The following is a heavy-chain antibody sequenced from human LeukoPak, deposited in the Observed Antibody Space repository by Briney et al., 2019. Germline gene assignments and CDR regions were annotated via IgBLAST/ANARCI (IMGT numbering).Heavy chain of an antibody. CDR3: ASYSSSWYYFDY. Sequence: KPSETLSLTCTVSGGSISSSSYYWGWIRQPPGKGLEWIGTIYYSGSAYYTPSLKSRVTISVDTSKNRFSLKLSSVTAADTAVYYCASYSSSWYYFDYWGQGALVTVSS. V-gene: IGHV4-39*01. CDR2: IYYSGSA. J-gene: IGHJ4*02. D-gene: IGHD6-13*01. CDR1: GGSISSSSYY.